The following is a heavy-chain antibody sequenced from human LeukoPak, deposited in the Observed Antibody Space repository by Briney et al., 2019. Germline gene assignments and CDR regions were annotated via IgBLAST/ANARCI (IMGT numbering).Heavy chain of an antibody. Sequence: GGSLRLSCAASGFTFSSYAMSWVRQAPGKGLEWVSTITGSGESTYYADSGKGRFTISRDNFKNTLYVKMTSLKAEDTGVYYCAKGRGSSRWYTFDYWGQGTLVTVSA. CDR1: GFTFSSYA. V-gene: IGHV3-23*01. CDR2: ITGSGEST. CDR3: AKGRGSSRWYTFDY. J-gene: IGHJ4*02. D-gene: IGHD6-13*01.